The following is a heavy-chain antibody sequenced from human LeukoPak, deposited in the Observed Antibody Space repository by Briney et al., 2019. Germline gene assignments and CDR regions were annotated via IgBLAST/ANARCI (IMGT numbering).Heavy chain of an antibody. V-gene: IGHV3-11*01. CDR2: ISSSGNTI. CDR3: ARDPPGQQQLGYSYGYVRPKNYYYGMDV. J-gene: IGHJ6*02. Sequence: GGSLRLSCAASGFTFSDYYMSWIRQAPGKGLEWVSYISSSGNTIYYADSVKGRFTISRDNAKNSLYLQMNSLRAEDTAVYYCARDPPGQQQLGYSYGYVRPKNYYYGMDVWGQGTTVTVSS. D-gene: IGHD5-18*01. CDR1: GFTFSDYY.